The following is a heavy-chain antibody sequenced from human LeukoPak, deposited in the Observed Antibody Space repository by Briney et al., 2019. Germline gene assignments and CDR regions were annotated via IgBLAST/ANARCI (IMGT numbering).Heavy chain of an antibody. CDR1: GFTFSSYW. Sequence: GGSLRLSCAASGFTFSSYWMSWVRQAPGKGLEWVSAISGSGGSTYYADSVKGRFTISRDNSKNTLYLQMNSLRAEDTAVYYCARGGGYYYDSSGYYYGPARFDYWGQGTLVTVSS. D-gene: IGHD3-22*01. V-gene: IGHV3-23*01. CDR3: ARGGGYYYDSSGYYYGPARFDY. J-gene: IGHJ4*02. CDR2: ISGSGGST.